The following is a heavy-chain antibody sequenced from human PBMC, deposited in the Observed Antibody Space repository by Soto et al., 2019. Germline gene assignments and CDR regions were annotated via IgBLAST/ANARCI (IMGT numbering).Heavy chain of an antibody. CDR2: IKSKTDGGTT. CDR3: TTDHPYNYDGSTYDH. Sequence: VQLVESGGGLVKPGGSLRLSCAGSGFIFSNAWINWVRQAPGKGLEWVGRIKSKTDGGTTDFTAPAKGRFTLSRVDSKNTVYLQMNSLKTEDTAVYFCTTDHPYNYDGSTYDHWGQGTLVTVSS. V-gene: IGHV3-15*07. J-gene: IGHJ4*02. D-gene: IGHD3-22*01. CDR1: GFIFSNAW.